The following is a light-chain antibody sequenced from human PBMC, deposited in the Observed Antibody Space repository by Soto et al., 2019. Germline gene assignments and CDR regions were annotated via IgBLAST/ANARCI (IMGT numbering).Light chain of an antibody. Sequence: QFALTQPASVSGSPGQSITISCPGTSSDVGSYNLVSWYQQHPGKAPKLMIYEVTKRPSGVSNRFSGSKSGNTASLTISGLQADDEADYYCCSYAGSSTWMFGGGTQLTVL. CDR1: SSDVGSYNL. V-gene: IGLV2-23*02. J-gene: IGLJ3*02. CDR2: EVT. CDR3: CSYAGSSTWM.